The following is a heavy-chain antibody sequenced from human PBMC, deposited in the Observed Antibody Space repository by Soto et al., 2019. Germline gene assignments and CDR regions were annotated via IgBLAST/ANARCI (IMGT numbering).Heavy chain of an antibody. D-gene: IGHD3-10*01. V-gene: IGHV4-31*03. Sequence: SETLSLTCTVSGGSISSGGYYWSWIRQHPGKGLEWIGYIYYSGSTYYNPSLKSRVTISVDTSKNQFSLKLSSVTAADTAVYYCARDGTMVRGGHYYGMDVWGQGTTVTVSS. CDR2: IYYSGST. CDR3: ARDGTMVRGGHYYGMDV. CDR1: GGSISSGGYY. J-gene: IGHJ6*02.